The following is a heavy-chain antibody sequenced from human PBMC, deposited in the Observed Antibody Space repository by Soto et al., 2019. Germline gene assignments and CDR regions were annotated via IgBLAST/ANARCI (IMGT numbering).Heavy chain of an antibody. Sequence: EVQLVESGGGLVQPGRSLRLSCAASGFTFDDYAMHWVRQAPGKGLEWVSGISWNSGSIAYADSVKGRFTISRDNAKNSLYLQMNSLRAEDTAFYYCAKHNTDYYGSGSLDYWGQGTLVTVSS. CDR2: ISWNSGSI. V-gene: IGHV3-9*01. CDR1: GFTFDDYA. D-gene: IGHD3-10*01. J-gene: IGHJ4*02. CDR3: AKHNTDYYGSGSLDY.